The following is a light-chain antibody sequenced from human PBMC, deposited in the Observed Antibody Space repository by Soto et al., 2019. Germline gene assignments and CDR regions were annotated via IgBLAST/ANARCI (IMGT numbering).Light chain of an antibody. CDR1: SSDVGVYNY. CDR3: SSYTSTSTRV. CDR2: DVS. J-gene: IGLJ1*01. Sequence: QSALTQPRSVSGSPGQSVTISCTGTSSDVGVYNYVSWYQQYPGKAPKIMIYDVSKRPSGVPDRFSGSKSDNTASLTISGLQAEDEADYYCSSYTSTSTRVFGTGTKLTVL. V-gene: IGLV2-11*01.